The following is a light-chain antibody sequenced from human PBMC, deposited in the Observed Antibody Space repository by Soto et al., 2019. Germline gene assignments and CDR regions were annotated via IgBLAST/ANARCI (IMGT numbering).Light chain of an antibody. Sequence: EILLTQSPSTLSLSPGEGVTLSCRASQSVTVNSLAWYQQKPGQAPRLLIYAASTRATGIPARFSGSGSGTEFTLTISSLQSEDFAVYYCQQYNNWPRTFGQGTKVDIK. CDR3: QQYNNWPRT. CDR2: AAS. CDR1: QSVTVN. V-gene: IGKV3-15*01. J-gene: IGKJ1*01.